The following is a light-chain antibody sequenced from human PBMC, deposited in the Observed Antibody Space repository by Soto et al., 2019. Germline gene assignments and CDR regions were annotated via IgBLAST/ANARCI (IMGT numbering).Light chain of an antibody. V-gene: IGKV1-5*03. CDR2: KAS. J-gene: IGKJ1*01. CDR3: QPSYSTPKP. Sequence: DIQMTQSPSTLSASVGDRVTITCRASQSISSWLAWYQQKPGKAPKLLIYKASSLESGVPSRFSGSGSGTEFTLTISSMQPEDFATYYCQPSYSTPKPFGQGTKLHIK. CDR1: QSISSW.